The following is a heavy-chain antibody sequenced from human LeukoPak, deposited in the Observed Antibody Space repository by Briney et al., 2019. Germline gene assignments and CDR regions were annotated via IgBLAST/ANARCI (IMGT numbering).Heavy chain of an antibody. J-gene: IGHJ4*02. CDR3: AKDSGSYFADY. CDR2: ISSSSSYI. CDR1: GFTFSSYS. Sequence: GGSLRLSCAASGFTFSSYSMNWVRQAPGKGLEWVSSISSSSSYIYYVDSVKGRFTISRDNAKNSLYLQMNSLRAEDTAVYYCAKDSGSYFADYWGQGTLVTVSS. D-gene: IGHD1-26*01. V-gene: IGHV3-21*01.